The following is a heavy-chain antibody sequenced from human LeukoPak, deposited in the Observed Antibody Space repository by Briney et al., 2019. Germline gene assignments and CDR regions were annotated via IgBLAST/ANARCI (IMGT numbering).Heavy chain of an antibody. CDR2: ISSSSTYI. D-gene: IGHD2-2*01. Sequence: GGSLRLSCAASGFTFSSYSINWVRQAPGKGLEWVSSISSSSTYIYYADSVKGRFTISRDNAKNSLYLQMNSLRAEDTAVYYCARVSRYQLLYYMDVWGKGTTVTVSS. CDR3: ARVSRYQLLYYMDV. J-gene: IGHJ6*03. V-gene: IGHV3-21*01. CDR1: GFTFSSYS.